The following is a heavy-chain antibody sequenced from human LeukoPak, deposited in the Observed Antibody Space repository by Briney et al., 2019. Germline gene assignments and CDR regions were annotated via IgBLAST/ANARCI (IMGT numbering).Heavy chain of an antibody. V-gene: IGHV3-23*01. Sequence: GGSLRLSCAASGFSFRSYAMSWVRQAPGEGLEWVSAVNRSGDDTYYADSVRGRFTVSRDNSRNTLYLHMSSLRAEDTAVYYCAKEEGTNCGGDCYYYMDVWGKGTTVTVSS. D-gene: IGHD2-21*01. CDR2: VNRSGDDT. J-gene: IGHJ6*03. CDR3: AKEEGTNCGGDCYYYMDV. CDR1: GFSFRSYA.